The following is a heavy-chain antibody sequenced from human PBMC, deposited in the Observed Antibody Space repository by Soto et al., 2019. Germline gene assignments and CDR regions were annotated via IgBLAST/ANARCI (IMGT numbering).Heavy chain of an antibody. CDR3: ARDLACLATNYASACLVGSREGSPDY. CDR2: IWYDGSNK. Sequence: GGSLRLSCAASGFTFSSYGMHWVRQAPGKGLEWVAVIWYDGSNKYYADSVKGRFTISRDNSKNTLYLQMNSLRAEDTAVYYCARDLACLATNYASACLVGSREGSPDYWGQGTLVTVSS. J-gene: IGHJ4*02. V-gene: IGHV3-33*01. CDR1: GFTFSSYG. D-gene: IGHD3-3*02.